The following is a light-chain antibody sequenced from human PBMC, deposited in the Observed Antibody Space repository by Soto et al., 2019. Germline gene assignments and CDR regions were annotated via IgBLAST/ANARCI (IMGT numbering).Light chain of an antibody. CDR1: QSVSSSY. V-gene: IGKV3-20*01. CDR3: QQYGSSPTRT. J-gene: IGKJ1*01. Sequence: EIVLTQYPGTLSLSPGERATLSCRASQSVSSSYLAWYQQKPGQAPRLLIYGASSRATGVPDRFSGSGSGTDFTLTISRLEPEDFAVYYCQQYGSSPTRTFGQGTKVDIK. CDR2: GAS.